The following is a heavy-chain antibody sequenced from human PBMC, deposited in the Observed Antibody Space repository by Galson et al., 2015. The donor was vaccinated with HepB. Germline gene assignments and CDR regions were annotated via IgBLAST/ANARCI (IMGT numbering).Heavy chain of an antibody. CDR2: INAGNGNT. D-gene: IGHD2-2*01. Sequence: SVKVSCKASGYTFTSYAMHWVRQAPGQRLEWMGWINAGNGNTKYSQKFQGRVTITRDTSASTAYMELSSLRSEDTAVYYCARGSCSSTSCYSGYYYYGMDVWGQGTTVTVSS. CDR3: ARGSCSSTSCYSGYYYYGMDV. V-gene: IGHV1-3*01. J-gene: IGHJ6*02. CDR1: GYTFTSYA.